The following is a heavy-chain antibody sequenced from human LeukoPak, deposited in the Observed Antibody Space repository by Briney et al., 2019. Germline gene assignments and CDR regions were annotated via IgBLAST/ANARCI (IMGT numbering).Heavy chain of an antibody. CDR3: AKVDNWKYGHHDY. D-gene: IGHD1-1*01. J-gene: IGHJ4*02. CDR2: ISSSDGTT. CDR1: GFTFSSYA. V-gene: IGHV3-23*01. Sequence: GGSQRLSCAASGFTFSSYAMSWVRQAPGKGLEWVSAISSSDGTTYYADSVKGRFTISRDNSKYTLSLQMNSLRAEDTAVYYCAKVDNWKYGHHDYWGQGTLVTVSS.